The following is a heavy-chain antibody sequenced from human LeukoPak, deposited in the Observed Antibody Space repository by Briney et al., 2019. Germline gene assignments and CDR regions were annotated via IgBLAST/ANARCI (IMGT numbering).Heavy chain of an antibody. CDR3: ARGENYYDSSGYLDY. CDR1: GFTFSSYS. D-gene: IGHD3-22*01. Sequence: PGGSLRLSCAASGFTFSSYSMNWVRQAPGKGLEWVSSISSSSSYIYYADSVKGRFTISRDNAKNSLYLQMNSLRAEDTAVYYCARGENYYDSSGYLDYWGQGTLVTVSS. J-gene: IGHJ4*02. V-gene: IGHV3-21*01. CDR2: ISSSSSYI.